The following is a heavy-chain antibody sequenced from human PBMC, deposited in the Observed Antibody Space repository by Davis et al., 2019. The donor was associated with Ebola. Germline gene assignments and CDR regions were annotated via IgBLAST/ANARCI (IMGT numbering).Heavy chain of an antibody. CDR3: ARGASRIQLWSHPFFDY. V-gene: IGHV4-59*01. J-gene: IGHJ4*02. Sequence: SETLSLTCTVSGGSISSYYWSWIRQPPGKGLEWIGYIYYSGSTKYNPSLKSRVTISVDTSKNQFSLKLSSVTAADTAVYYCARGASRIQLWSHPFFDYWGQGTLVTVSS. CDR2: IYYSGST. CDR1: GGSISSYY. D-gene: IGHD5-18*01.